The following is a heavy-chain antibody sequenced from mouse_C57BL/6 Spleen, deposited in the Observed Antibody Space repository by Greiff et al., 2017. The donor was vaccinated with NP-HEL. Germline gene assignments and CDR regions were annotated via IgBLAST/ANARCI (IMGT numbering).Heavy chain of an antibody. J-gene: IGHJ3*01. D-gene: IGHD1-1*01. CDR3: ARQGGSSYVSAWFAY. CDR2: IDPSDSET. Sequence: VQLQQPGAELVRPGSSVKLSCKASGYTFTSYWMHWVKQRPIQGLEWIGNIDPSDSETHYNQKFKDKATLTVDKSSSTAYMQLSSLTSEDSAVYYCARQGGSSYVSAWFAYWGQGTLVTVSA. CDR1: GYTFTSYW. V-gene: IGHV1-52*01.